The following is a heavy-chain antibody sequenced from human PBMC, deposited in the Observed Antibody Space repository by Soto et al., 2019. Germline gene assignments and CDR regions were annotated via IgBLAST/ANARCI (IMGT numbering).Heavy chain of an antibody. CDR2: SGSSGAT. CDR3: VKKGSGGNWFDP. Sequence: EVRVVESGGGLVQPGGSLRLSCAASGFTFSSHAMSWVRQPPAKGLEWVSASGSSGATYYADSVKGRFIISRDNSKNTLYLEMNSLSPEDTGVYYCVKKGSGGNWFDPWGQGTLVTVS. CDR1: GFTFSSHA. D-gene: IGHD3-16*01. J-gene: IGHJ5*02. V-gene: IGHV3-23*04.